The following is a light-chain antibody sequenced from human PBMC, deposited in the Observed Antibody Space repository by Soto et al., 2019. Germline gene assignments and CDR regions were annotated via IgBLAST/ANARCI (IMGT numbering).Light chain of an antibody. CDR2: GNK. J-gene: IGLJ1*01. V-gene: IGLV1-40*01. CDR1: SSNIGAGYD. Sequence: QSVLTQPPSVSGAPGQRVTISCTGSSSNIGAGYDVHWYQQLPGTAPKLLIYGNKNRPAGVPDRFSGYKSGASPSLAITGLKAEDEGDYYCQAYDNSLSGDIFGKGTKVTVL. CDR3: QAYDNSLSGDI.